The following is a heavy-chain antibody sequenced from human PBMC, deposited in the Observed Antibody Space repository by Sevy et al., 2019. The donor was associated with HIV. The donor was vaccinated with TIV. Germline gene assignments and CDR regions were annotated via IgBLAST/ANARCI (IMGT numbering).Heavy chain of an antibody. D-gene: IGHD6-6*01. V-gene: IGHV3-21*01. CDR3: ARGLGSSSSGGDVDY. CDR1: GFTFSGYS. CDR2: ISSSSSYI. J-gene: IGHJ4*02. Sequence: GGSLRLSCAASGFTFSGYSMNWVRQAPGKGLEWVSSISSSSSYIYYADSVKGRFTISRDNAKNSLYLQMNSLRAEDTAVYYCARGLGSSSSGGDVDYWGQGTLVTVSS.